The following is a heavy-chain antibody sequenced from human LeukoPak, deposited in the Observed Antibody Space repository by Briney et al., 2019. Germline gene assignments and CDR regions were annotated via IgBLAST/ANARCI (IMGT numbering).Heavy chain of an antibody. D-gene: IGHD6-19*01. CDR3: ARTPRRIAVAGTGLAWFDP. CDR2: INPNSGGT. V-gene: IGHV1-2*02. CDR1: GYTFTSYD. J-gene: IGHJ5*02. Sequence: ASVKVSCKASGYTFTSYDINWVRQATGQGLEWMGWINPNSGGTNYAQKFQGRVTMTRDTSISTAYMELSRLRSDDTAVYYCARTPRRIAVAGTGLAWFDPWGQGTLVTVSS.